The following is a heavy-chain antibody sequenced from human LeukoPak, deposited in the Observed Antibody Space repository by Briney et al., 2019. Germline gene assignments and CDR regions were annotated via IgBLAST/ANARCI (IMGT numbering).Heavy chain of an antibody. CDR1: GDSVSSKSAA. CDR2: TYYRSKWYH. Sequence: SQTLSLTCAISGDSVSSKSAARNWIRQSPSRGLEWLGRTYYRSKWYHEYAVSVKSRITINPDTSKNQFSLQLNSVTPEDTAIYFLSILKTAPPLDFWGQGTLVTVSS. D-gene: IGHD2-21*02. J-gene: IGHJ4*02. CDR3: SILKTAPPLDF. V-gene: IGHV6-1*01.